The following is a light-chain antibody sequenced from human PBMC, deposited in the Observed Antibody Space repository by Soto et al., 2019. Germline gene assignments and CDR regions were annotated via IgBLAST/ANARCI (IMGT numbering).Light chain of an antibody. CDR2: GIF. J-gene: IGKJ1*01. V-gene: IGKV3-20*01. CDR3: QHYGRPQWT. CDR1: QSGYNGY. Sequence: EIVFTQSPDTLSFSPGERATLSCRASQSGYNGYLAWYQQRPGQPPRLLIYGIFTRANGIPDRFSGSGSGTDFTLTINKLEPEDSAVYYCQHYGRPQWTFGQGTKVDIK.